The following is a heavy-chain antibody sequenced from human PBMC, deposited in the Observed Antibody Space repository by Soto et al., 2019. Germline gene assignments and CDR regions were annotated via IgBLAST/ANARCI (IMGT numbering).Heavy chain of an antibody. J-gene: IGHJ6*02. Sequence: ASVKVSCKASGYTFTSYGISWVRQAPGQGLEWMGWISAYNGNTNYAQKLQGRVTMTTDTSTSTAYMELRSLRSDDTAVYYCARAGASIAARNYYYGMDDWGQGTTVTVSS. CDR3: ARAGASIAARNYYYGMDD. D-gene: IGHD6-6*01. V-gene: IGHV1-18*04. CDR1: GYTFTSYG. CDR2: ISAYNGNT.